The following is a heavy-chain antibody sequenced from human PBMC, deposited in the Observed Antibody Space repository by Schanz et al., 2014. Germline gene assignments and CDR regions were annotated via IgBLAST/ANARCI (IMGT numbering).Heavy chain of an antibody. V-gene: IGHV3-66*01. CDR3: AKNQYDDIDLSSFYFDF. D-gene: IGHD3-9*01. Sequence: EVQLVASGGGLVQPGGSLRLSCAVSGFIVRRKYMTWVRQAPGKGVEEVSFVHPGSSTYYPDSVKGRFTISRDSSNNTLYLQMNSLRPEDTAIYYCAKNQYDDIDLSSFYFDFWGQGTLVTVSS. CDR2: VHPGSST. CDR1: GFIVRRKY. J-gene: IGHJ4*02.